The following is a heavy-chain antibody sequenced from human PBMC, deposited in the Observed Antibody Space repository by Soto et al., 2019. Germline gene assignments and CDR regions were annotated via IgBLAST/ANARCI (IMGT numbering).Heavy chain of an antibody. J-gene: IGHJ6*02. D-gene: IGHD2-21*02. CDR2: IYYSGSS. CDR3: ARDFSGGDIYGMDV. CDR1: GGSISSYY. Sequence: SETLSLTCTVSGGSISSYYWSWIRQPPGKGLEWIGFIYYSGSSSYNPSLKSRVTISVDTSKNQFSLKLNSVSAADTAVYYCARDFSGGDIYGMDVWGQGTTVTVS. V-gene: IGHV4-59*01.